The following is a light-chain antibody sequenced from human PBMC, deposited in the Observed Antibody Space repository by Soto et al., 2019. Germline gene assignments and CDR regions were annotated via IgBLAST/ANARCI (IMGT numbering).Light chain of an antibody. Sequence: DIQMTQSPSMLSASVGDRVTIACRASQSISSWLAWYQQKPGKAPKLLIYGASSLETGVPSRFSGSGSGTDFTFTISSLQPEDIATYYCQQCNNLPITFGQGTRLEIK. V-gene: IGKV1-5*01. CDR3: QQCNNLPIT. CDR1: QSISSW. CDR2: GAS. J-gene: IGKJ5*01.